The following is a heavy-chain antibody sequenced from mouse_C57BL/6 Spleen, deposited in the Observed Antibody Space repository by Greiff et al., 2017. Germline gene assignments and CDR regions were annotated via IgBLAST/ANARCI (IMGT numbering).Heavy chain of an antibody. CDR2: IYPGGGGT. J-gene: IGHJ2*01. CDR3: ARGRLRGDY. Sequence: VQLQEPGPELVKPGASVKISCKASGYAFSSSWMNWVKQRPGQGLEWIGRIYPGGGGTNYNGKFKGKATLTVDKSSSTAYMQLSSLTSEDSAVYFCARGRLRGDYWGQGTTLTVSS. CDR1: GYAFSSSW. V-gene: IGHV1-82*01. D-gene: IGHD2-4*01.